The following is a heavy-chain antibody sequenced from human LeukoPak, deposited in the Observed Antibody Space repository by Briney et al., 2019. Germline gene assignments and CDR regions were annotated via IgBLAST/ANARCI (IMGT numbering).Heavy chain of an antibody. Sequence: GGSLRLSCTASGFTFGTYWMTWVRQAPGRGLEWVANIKVDGSEKYYVDSVKGRFTISRDNAKNSLYLQMNSLRVEDTAVYFCARMLVYDAGGEAFDYWGQGTLVTVSS. CDR3: ARMLVYDAGGEAFDY. CDR2: IKVDGSEK. D-gene: IGHD2-8*01. CDR1: GFTFGTYW. J-gene: IGHJ4*02. V-gene: IGHV3-7*01.